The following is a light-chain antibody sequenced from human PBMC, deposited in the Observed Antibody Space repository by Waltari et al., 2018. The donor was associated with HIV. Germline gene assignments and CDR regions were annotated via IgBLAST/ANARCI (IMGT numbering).Light chain of an antibody. V-gene: IGKV1-12*02. CDR1: QKISTS. CDR3: QQASAFPFT. J-gene: IGKJ3*01. CDR2: SAS. Sequence: DIQMTQSPSSVSGSVGDSVTINCRASQKISTSLAWYQQRPGEAPRLLILSASTLQTGVPSRFSGSGSGTAFTLTINSLQPDDFATYFCQQASAFPFTFGPGTKVEI.